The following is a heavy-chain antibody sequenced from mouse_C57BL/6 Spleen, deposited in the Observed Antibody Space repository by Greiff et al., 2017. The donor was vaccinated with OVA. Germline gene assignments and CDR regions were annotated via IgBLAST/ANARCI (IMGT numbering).Heavy chain of an antibody. D-gene: IGHD2-5*01. J-gene: IGHJ2*01. V-gene: IGHV14-3*01. Sequence: EVQLQQSVAELVRPGASVKLSCTASGFTIKNTYMHWVKQRPEQGLEWIGRIDPANGNTKYAPKFQGKATITADTSSNTAYLQLSSLTSEDTAIYYCARDSNYGDYFDYWGQGTTLTVSS. CDR2: IDPANGNT. CDR1: GFTIKNTY. CDR3: ARDSNYGDYFDY.